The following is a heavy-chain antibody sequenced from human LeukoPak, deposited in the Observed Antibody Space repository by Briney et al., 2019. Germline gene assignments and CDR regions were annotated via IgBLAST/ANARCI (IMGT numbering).Heavy chain of an antibody. CDR2: MNPNSGNT. CDR1: GYTFTSYY. J-gene: IGHJ3*02. CDR3: ASTVAGELFAFDI. V-gene: IGHV1-46*01. D-gene: IGHD6-19*01. Sequence: ASVKVSCKASGYTFTSYYMHWVRQAPGQGLEWMGWMNPNSGNTGYAQKFQGRVTMTRDTSTSTVYMELSSLRSEDTAVYYCASTVAGELFAFDIWGQGTMVTVSS.